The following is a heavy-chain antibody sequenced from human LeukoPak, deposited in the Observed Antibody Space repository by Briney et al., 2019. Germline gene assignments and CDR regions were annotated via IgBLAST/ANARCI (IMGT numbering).Heavy chain of an antibody. CDR3: ARFRSGYYGSGSYYIFDY. J-gene: IGHJ4*02. V-gene: IGHV1-69*13. D-gene: IGHD3-10*01. CDR1: RGTFSNYA. Sequence: ASVKVSCKASRGTFSNYAISWVRQAPGQGLEWMGGIIPIFGTANYAQKFQGRVTITADESTSTAYMELSSLRSEDTAVYYCARFRSGYYGSGSYYIFDYWGQGTLVTVSS. CDR2: IIPIFGTA.